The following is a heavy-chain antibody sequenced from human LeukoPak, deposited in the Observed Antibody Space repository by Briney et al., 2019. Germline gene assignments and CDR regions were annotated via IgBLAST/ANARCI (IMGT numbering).Heavy chain of an antibody. D-gene: IGHD4-23*01. CDR1: GGSISSSSYY. CDR3: ARLHYGGNYGYYYYYMDV. Sequence: SETLSLTCKVSGGSISSSSYYWGWIRQPPGKGLEWIGIIYYSGSTYYNPSLKSRVTISVDTSKNQFSLKLSSVTAADTAVYYCARLHYGGNYGYYYYYMDVWGKGTTVTISS. CDR2: IYYSGST. V-gene: IGHV4-39*01. J-gene: IGHJ6*03.